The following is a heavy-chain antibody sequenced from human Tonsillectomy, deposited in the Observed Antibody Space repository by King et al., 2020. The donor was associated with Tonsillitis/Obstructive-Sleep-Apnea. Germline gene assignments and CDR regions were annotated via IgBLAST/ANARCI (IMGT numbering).Heavy chain of an antibody. J-gene: IGHJ6*04. Sequence: QLVQSGAEVKKPGASVKVSCRASGYIFTDYYMHWVRQAPGQGLEGMGRITLNGGDADFAQEFQDRVTLTRDTSMNTAYMELSGLRSDDSAIYYCARDFWSGYLRGYYLDVWGKGTTVTVSS. V-gene: IGHV1-2*06. CDR3: ARDFWSGYLRGYYLDV. D-gene: IGHD3-3*01. CDR2: ITLNGGDA. CDR1: GYIFTDYY.